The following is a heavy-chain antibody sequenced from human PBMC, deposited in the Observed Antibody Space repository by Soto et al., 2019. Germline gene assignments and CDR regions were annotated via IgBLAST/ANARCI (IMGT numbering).Heavy chain of an antibody. J-gene: IGHJ5*02. V-gene: IGHV1-3*04. Sequence: GASVKVSCKASGYTFTNNVIHWLRQAPGQTLEWMGWIHTAKGNTKYSQKFEARVTLTRDTAASTAYMELNSLRSDDTAVYYCARVPIWTYTWNYARLNYLDPWGQGTLVTVSS. D-gene: IGHD1-7*01. CDR3: ARVPIWTYTWNYARLNYLDP. CDR2: IHTAKGNT. CDR1: GYTFTNNV.